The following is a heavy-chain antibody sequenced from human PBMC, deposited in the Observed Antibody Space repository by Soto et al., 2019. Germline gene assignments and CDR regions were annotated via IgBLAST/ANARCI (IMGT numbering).Heavy chain of an antibody. Sequence: PGGSLRLSCAASGFTFNIYALHWVRQAPGKGLEWVAVISFDGTKKYYSDSVKGQFTISRDNLKNTLYLQMNNLRVEEAALYFCAREDDYGYRYINYGLDVWGQGTTVTVSS. CDR1: GFTFNIYA. CDR2: ISFDGTKK. D-gene: IGHD4-17*01. CDR3: AREDDYGYRYINYGLDV. V-gene: IGHV3-30-3*01. J-gene: IGHJ6*02.